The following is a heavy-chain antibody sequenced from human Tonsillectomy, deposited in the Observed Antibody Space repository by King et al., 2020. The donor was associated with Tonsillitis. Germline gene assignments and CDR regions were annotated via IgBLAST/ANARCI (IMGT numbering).Heavy chain of an antibody. V-gene: IGHV1-69*09. CDR1: GGTFSSYA. J-gene: IGHJ3*02. Sequence: QLVQSGAEVKKPGSSVKVSCKASGGTFSSYAISWVRQAPGQGLEWMGRIIPILGIANYAQKFQGRVTITADKSTSTAYMELSSLRSEDTAVYYCARVHRLNSGSYYKGPAFDIWGQGTMVTVSS. D-gene: IGHD1-26*01. CDR2: IIPILGIA. CDR3: ARVHRLNSGSYYKGPAFDI.